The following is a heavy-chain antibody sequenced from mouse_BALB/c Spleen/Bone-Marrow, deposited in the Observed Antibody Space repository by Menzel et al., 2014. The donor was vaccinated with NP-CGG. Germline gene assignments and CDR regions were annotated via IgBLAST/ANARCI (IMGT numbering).Heavy chain of an antibody. Sequence: DVLMAESGAGLVLPGGSRKLSCADSGFTFSSFGMHWVRQAPEKGLAWAAYISSGSSTIYYADTVKGRFTISRDNPKNTLCLQMTSIRSEDTAMYYCAIRAYWGQGTLVTVSA. CDR2: ISSGSSTI. V-gene: IGHV5-17*02. D-gene: IGHD3-2*02. J-gene: IGHJ3*01. CDR3: AIRAY. CDR1: GFTFSSFG.